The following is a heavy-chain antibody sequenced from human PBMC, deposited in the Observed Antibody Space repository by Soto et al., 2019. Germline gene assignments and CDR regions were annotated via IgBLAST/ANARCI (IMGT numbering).Heavy chain of an antibody. CDR3: AKYTTREQQLRVDF. J-gene: IGHJ4*02. CDR1: GYSFTSYG. V-gene: IGHV1-18*01. D-gene: IGHD6-13*01. Sequence: QDQLVQSGAEVKEPGASEKISCKTAGYSFTSYGISWVRQAPGQGLEWMGWINTFSSSTNYAQKYQGRVTMTTDTSTRTAYMELRSLRFDDTAIYYCAKYTTREQQLRVDFWGQGTLVTVTS. CDR2: INTFSSST.